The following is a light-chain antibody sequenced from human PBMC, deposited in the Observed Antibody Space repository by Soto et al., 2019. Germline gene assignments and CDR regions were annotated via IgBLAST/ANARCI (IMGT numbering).Light chain of an antibody. CDR3: QQYDNRPFT. V-gene: IGKV1-5*03. CDR1: QTISSW. J-gene: IGKJ3*01. CDR2: KAS. Sequence: DIQMTQSPSTLSGSVGNRVTITCRASQTISSWLAWYQQKPGKAPKLLIYKASTLKSGVPSRFSGSGSGTEFTLTISSLQPDDFATYYCQQYDNRPFTFGPGTKVDVK.